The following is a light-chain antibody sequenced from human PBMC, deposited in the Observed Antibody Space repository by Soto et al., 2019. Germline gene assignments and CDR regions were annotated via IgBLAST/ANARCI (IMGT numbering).Light chain of an antibody. J-gene: IGKJ1*01. Sequence: DIQLTQSPATLSASVGDSVTITCRASQSISNWLAWYQLKPGKAPKLLIHEASNLQSGVPSTFSGSGSGTDFTLTITSLQPEDFAVYYCQQYGSSPTTFGQGTKVDIK. CDR1: QSISNW. V-gene: IGKV1-5*03. CDR2: EAS. CDR3: QQYGSSPTT.